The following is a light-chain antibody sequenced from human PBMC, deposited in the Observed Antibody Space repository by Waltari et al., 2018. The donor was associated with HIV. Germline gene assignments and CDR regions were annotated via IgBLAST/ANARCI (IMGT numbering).Light chain of an antibody. Sequence: DVQMTQSPSTLSASVGDRVTITCRASQNIRTWLAWYQQKPGKAPKRLIDKASSLESGVSSRFSGSGSGTEFTLTINGLQPDDFGTYYCQQYYTYGFGQGTNLEIK. CDR2: KAS. CDR3: QQYYTYG. J-gene: IGKJ2*03. CDR1: QNIRTW. V-gene: IGKV1-5*03.